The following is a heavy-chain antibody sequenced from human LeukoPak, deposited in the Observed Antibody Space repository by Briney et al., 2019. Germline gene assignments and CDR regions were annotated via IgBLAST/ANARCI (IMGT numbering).Heavy chain of an antibody. D-gene: IGHD5-18*01. CDR3: ARVDTAMVSIDY. V-gene: IGHV4-30-4*01. CDR2: IYYSGST. Sequence: SQTLSLTCTVSGGSISSGDCYWSWIRQPPGKGLEWIGYIYYSGSTYYNPSLKSRVTISVDTSKNQFSLKLSSVTAADTAVYYCARVDTAMVSIDYWGQGTLVTVSS. CDR1: GGSISSGDCY. J-gene: IGHJ4*02.